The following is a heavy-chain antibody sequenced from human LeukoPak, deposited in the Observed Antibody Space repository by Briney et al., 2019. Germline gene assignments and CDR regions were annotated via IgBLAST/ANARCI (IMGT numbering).Heavy chain of an antibody. V-gene: IGHV3-30-3*01. CDR3: ASKIASGY. CDR2: ISADGNIQ. CDR1: GFTFRSHA. D-gene: IGHD3-3*02. J-gene: IGHJ4*02. Sequence: GGSLRLSCAASGFTFRSHAMHWVRQAPGKGLEWVAVISADGNIQYYADSVKGRFTISRDDSKSTLYLQMDSLRAEDTAVYYCASKIASGYWGEGTLVTVSS.